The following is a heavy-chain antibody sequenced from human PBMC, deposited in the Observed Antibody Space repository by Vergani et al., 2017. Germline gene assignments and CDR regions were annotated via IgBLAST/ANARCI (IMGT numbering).Heavy chain of an antibody. J-gene: IGHJ6*02. Sequence: EVQLLESGGGLVQPGGSLRLSCAASGFTFSSYAMSWVRQAPGKGLEWVSGISWNSGSIGYADSVKGRFTISRDNAKNSLYLQMNSLRAEDTALYYCAKGREEWSIAARPRYYYYGMDVWGQGP. CDR3: AKGREEWSIAARPRYYYYGMDV. CDR1: GFTFSSYA. D-gene: IGHD6-6*01. CDR2: ISWNSGSI. V-gene: IGHV3-9*01.